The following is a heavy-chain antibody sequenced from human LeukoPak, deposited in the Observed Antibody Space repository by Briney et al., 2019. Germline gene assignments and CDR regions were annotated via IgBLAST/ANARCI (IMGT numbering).Heavy chain of an antibody. D-gene: IGHD3-16*01. CDR3: MRDGPSWGLL. CDR1: GISINPYY. CDR2: IIYTTGST. J-gene: IGHJ4*02. V-gene: IGHV4-4*07. Sequence: SETLSLTCTVSGISINPYYWTWIRQPAGKGLEWIGRIIYTTGSTNYNPSLSSRVTMSVDTSKNQISLKLTYVTAADTDMYYCMRDGPSWGLLWGLGTLVTVSS.